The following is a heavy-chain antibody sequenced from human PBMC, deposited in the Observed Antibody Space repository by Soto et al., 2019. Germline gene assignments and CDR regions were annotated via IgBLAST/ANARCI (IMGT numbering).Heavy chain of an antibody. Sequence: GXSVKVSCKASGYSFTCYYIHWVRQAPGQGLEWMGWINPNSGGANYAQKFQGRVTMTRDTSTTTAYMELSRLRSNDTAVFYCARSSALTISGVGGMDVWGQGATVTVSS. J-gene: IGHJ6*02. D-gene: IGHD3-3*01. CDR3: ARSSALTISGVGGMDV. CDR2: INPNSGGA. V-gene: IGHV1-2*02. CDR1: GYSFTCYY.